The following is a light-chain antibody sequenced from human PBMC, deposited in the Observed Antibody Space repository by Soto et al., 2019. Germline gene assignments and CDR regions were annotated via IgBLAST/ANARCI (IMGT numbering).Light chain of an antibody. CDR3: QSYDSSLRLAV. J-gene: IGLJ3*02. CDR1: SSNIGAGYD. Sequence: QSVLTQPPSVSGAPGQRVTNSCSGSSSNIGAGYDVHWYQQLPGTAPRLLIYVSRNLPSGVPDRFSGSKSGTSASLAITGLQTDDEADYYCQSYDSSLRLAVFGGGTKLTVL. V-gene: IGLV1-40*01. CDR2: VSR.